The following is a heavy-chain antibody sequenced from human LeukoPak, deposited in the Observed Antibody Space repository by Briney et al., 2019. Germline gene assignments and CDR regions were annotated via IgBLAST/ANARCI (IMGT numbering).Heavy chain of an antibody. CDR2: ISGSGDKT. V-gene: IGHV3-23*01. CDR3: AKDDPNDYKPWIY. Sequence: PGGSLRLSCAASGFTFSSYAMSWVRQAPGKGLELVSLISGSGDKTYYADSVKGRFTISRDNSKNTLYLQVNSLRADDTAVYYCAKDDPNDYKPWIYWGQGTMVIVSS. D-gene: IGHD4-11*01. CDR1: GFTFSSYA. J-gene: IGHJ4*02.